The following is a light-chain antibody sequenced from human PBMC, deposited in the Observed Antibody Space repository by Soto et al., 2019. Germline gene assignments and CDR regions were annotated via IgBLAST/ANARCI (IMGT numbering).Light chain of an antibody. Sequence: QSVLTQPPSVSGAPGQRVTISCTGSSSNIGAGYDVHWYQQLPGTAPKLLIYGNSNRPSGVPDRVSGSKSGTSACLAITGLRAEDEAEYYCQSYDSSLSGWVFGGGTKLTVL. CDR2: GNS. V-gene: IGLV1-40*01. J-gene: IGLJ3*02. CDR1: SSNIGAGYD. CDR3: QSYDSSLSGWV.